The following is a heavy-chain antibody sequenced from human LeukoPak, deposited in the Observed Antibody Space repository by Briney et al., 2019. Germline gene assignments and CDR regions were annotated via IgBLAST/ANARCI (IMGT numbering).Heavy chain of an antibody. CDR3: ARVGVTRWFDP. D-gene: IGHD2-21*02. Sequence: SETLSLTCAVYGGSLSGYFWSWIRQPPGKGLEWIGEINHSETTNYNPSLESRVTISVDTSKNQFSLKLSSVTAADTAVYYCARVGVTRWFDPWGQGTLVTVSS. J-gene: IGHJ5*02. CDR1: GGSLSGYF. V-gene: IGHV4-34*01. CDR2: INHSETT.